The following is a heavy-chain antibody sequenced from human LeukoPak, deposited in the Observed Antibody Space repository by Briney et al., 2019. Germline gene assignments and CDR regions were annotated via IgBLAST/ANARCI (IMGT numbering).Heavy chain of an antibody. D-gene: IGHD3-16*01. CDR1: GYTFTSYD. CDR3: ARGLDFQGEANFDY. J-gene: IGHJ4*02. V-gene: IGHV1-8*01. CDR2: MNPNSGNT. Sequence: ASVKVSCKASGYTFTSYDINWVRQAPGQGLEWMGWMNPNSGNTGYAQKFQGRVTMTRNTSISTAYMELSSLRSEDTAVYYCARGLDFQGEANFDYWGQGTLVTVSS.